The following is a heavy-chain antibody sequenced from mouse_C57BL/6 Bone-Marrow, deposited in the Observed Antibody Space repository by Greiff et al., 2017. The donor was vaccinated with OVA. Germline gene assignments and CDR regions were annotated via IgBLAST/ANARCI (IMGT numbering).Heavy chain of an antibody. V-gene: IGHV2-5*01. J-gene: IGHJ4*01. CDR3: ANWVGAMDY. CDR1: GFSLTSYG. CDR2: IWRGGST. D-gene: IGHD3-1*01. Sequence: VKLQESGPGLVQPSQSLSITCTVSGFSLTSYGVHWVRQSPGKGLEWLGVIWRGGSTDYNAAFMSRLGITKDNSKSQVFFKMNSLQADDTAIYYCANWVGAMDYWGKGTSVTVSS.